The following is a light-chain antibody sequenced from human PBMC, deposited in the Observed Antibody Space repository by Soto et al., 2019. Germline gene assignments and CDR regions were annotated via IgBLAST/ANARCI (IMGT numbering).Light chain of an antibody. V-gene: IGLV1-47*01. J-gene: IGLJ3*02. CDR2: RNN. Sequence: QSVLTQPPSASGTPGQRVTISCSGSSSNIGSNTVSWYQQLPGTAPKLLIYRNNQRPSGVPDRFSGSRSGTSASLAVSGLRSEDEADYYCAAWDDSLRGWVFGGGTKVTVL. CDR3: AAWDDSLRGWV. CDR1: SSNIGSNT.